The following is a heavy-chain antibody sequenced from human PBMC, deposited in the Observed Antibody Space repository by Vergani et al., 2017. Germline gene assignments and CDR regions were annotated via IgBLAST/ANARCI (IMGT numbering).Heavy chain of an antibody. CDR1: GGSISSSSYY. V-gene: IGHV4-39*01. Sequence: QVQLQESGPGLVKPSETLSLTCTVSGGSISSSSYYWGWIRQPPGKGLEWIGSIYYSGSTYYNPSLKSRVTISVDTSKNQFSLKLSSVTAADTAVYYCARLSSLSVLRFLEWPRIDYWGQGTLVTVSS. CDR3: ARLSSLSVLRFLEWPRIDY. CDR2: IYYSGST. J-gene: IGHJ4*02. D-gene: IGHD3-3*01.